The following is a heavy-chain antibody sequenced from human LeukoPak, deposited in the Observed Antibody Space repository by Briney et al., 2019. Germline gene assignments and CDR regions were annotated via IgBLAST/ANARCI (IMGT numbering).Heavy chain of an antibody. CDR2: FDPEDGET. CDR3: ATGLPADPNYGGKLFDY. Sequence: ASVKVSCKVSGYTLTELSMHWVRQAPGEGLEWMGGFDPEDGETIYAQKFQGRVTMTEDTSTDTAYMELSSLRSEDTAVYYCATGLPADPNYGGKLFDYWGQGTLVTVSS. CDR1: GYTLTELS. V-gene: IGHV1-24*01. J-gene: IGHJ4*02. D-gene: IGHD4-23*01.